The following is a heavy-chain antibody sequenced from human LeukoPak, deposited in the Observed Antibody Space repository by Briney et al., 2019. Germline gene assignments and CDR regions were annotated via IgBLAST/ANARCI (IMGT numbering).Heavy chain of an antibody. J-gene: IGHJ4*02. CDR3: ARDLDYGDYAFDY. CDR2: ISSSSSYI. Sequence: GGSLRLSCAASGFTFSSYSMNWVRQAPGKGREWVSSISSSSSYIYYADSVRGRFTISRDNAKNSLYLQMNSLRAEDTAVYYCARDLDYGDYAFDYWGQGTLVTVSS. CDR1: GFTFSSYS. D-gene: IGHD4-17*01. V-gene: IGHV3-21*01.